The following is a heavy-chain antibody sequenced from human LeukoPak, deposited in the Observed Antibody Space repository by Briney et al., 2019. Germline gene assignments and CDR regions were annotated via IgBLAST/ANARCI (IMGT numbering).Heavy chain of an antibody. CDR2: ILSDGSKE. V-gene: IGHV3-33*01. Sequence: PGGSLRLSCAASGFTFSSYGMHWVRQAPGKGLEWVAVILSDGSKEFYTDSVKGRFTITRDNSKNTLYLQMNSLRAEDTAVYYCARGMTSVVTADYWGQGTLVTVSS. CDR1: GFTFSSYG. J-gene: IGHJ4*02. CDR3: ARGMTSVVTADY. D-gene: IGHD4-23*01.